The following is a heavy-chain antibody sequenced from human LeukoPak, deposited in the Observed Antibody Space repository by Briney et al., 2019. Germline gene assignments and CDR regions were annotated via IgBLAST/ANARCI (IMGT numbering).Heavy chain of an antibody. J-gene: IGHJ4*02. CDR1: GYTFTSYD. D-gene: IGHD5-24*01. V-gene: IGHV1-8*01. Sequence: ASVKVSCKASGYTFTSYDINWVRQATGQGLEWMGWMNPNSGNTGHAQKFQGRVTMTRNTSISTAYMELSSLRSDDTAVYYCARDHLGGDGYSYWGQGTLVTVSS. CDR3: ARDHLGGDGYSY. CDR2: MNPNSGNT.